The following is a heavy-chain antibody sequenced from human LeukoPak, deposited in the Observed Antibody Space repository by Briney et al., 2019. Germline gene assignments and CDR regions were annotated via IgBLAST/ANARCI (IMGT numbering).Heavy chain of an antibody. CDR2: IKSKTDGGTT. D-gene: IGHD3-10*01. CDR3: TTAGLHYYGSVDY. Sequence: PGGSLRLSCAASGFTFSNAWMSWVRQAPGKGLEWVGRIKSKTDGGTTDYAAPVKGRFTTSRDDSKNTLYLQMNSLKTEDTAVYYCTTAGLHYYGSVDYWGQGTLVTVSS. J-gene: IGHJ4*02. V-gene: IGHV3-15*01. CDR1: GFTFSNAW.